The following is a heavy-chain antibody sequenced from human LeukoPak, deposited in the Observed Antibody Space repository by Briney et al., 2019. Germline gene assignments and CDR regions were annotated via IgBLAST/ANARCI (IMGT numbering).Heavy chain of an antibody. V-gene: IGHV3-21*01. CDR3: ARVGTGDCCYFDY. Sequence: PGGSLRLSCAASGFTFSSYSMNWVRQAPGKGLEWVSSISSSSSYIYYADSVKGRFTISRDNAKNSLYLQKNSLRAEDTAVYYCARVGTGDCCYFDYWGQGTLVTVSS. D-gene: IGHD2-21*02. CDR1: GFTFSSYS. J-gene: IGHJ4*02. CDR2: ISSSSSYI.